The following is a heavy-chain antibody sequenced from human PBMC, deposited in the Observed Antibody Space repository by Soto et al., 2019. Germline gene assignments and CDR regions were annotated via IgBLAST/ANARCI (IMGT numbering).Heavy chain of an antibody. D-gene: IGHD3-10*01. CDR2: MNPNSGNT. CDR3: ASGINYYASGDDAFDI. V-gene: IGHV1-8*01. J-gene: IGHJ3*02. Sequence: QVQLVQSGAEVKKPGASVKVSYKASGYTFTSYDINWVRQATGQGLEWMGWMNPNSGNTGYAQKFQGRVTMTRNTSISTAYMELSSLRSEDTAVYYCASGINYYASGDDAFDIWGQGTMVTVSS. CDR1: GYTFTSYD.